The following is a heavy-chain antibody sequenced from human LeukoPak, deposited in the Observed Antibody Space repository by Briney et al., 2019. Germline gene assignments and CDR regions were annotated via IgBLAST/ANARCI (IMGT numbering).Heavy chain of an antibody. J-gene: IGHJ3*02. V-gene: IGHV1-69*13. CDR1: GGTFSSYA. CDR2: IIPIFGTA. D-gene: IGHD3-10*01. Sequence: SVKVSCKASGGTFSSYAISWVRQAPGQGLEWMGGIIPIFGTANCAQKFQGRVTITADESTSTAYMELSSLRSEDTAVYYCTTAVIRGLNAFDIWGRGTMVTVSS. CDR3: TTAVIRGLNAFDI.